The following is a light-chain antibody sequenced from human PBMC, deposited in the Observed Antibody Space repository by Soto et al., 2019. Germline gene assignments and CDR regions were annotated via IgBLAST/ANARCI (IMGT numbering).Light chain of an antibody. CDR1: QSISTY. CDR3: LHRSDWPPGNT. V-gene: IGKV3-11*01. J-gene: IGKJ5*01. Sequence: ETVLTQSPATLSLSPGESATLSCRASQSISTYLAWYQQKPGQAPRLLISDASERATGVPARFSGSGSGTDFTLTISSLEPDDFVVYYCLHRSDWPPGNTFGHGTRLDI. CDR2: DAS.